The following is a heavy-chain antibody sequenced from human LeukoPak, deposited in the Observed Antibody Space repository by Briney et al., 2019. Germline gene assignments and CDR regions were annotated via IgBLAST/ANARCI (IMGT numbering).Heavy chain of an antibody. D-gene: IGHD6-6*01. Sequence: GGSLRLSCAASKFSFSSYGMHWVRQAPGKGLEWVAFIRNDGSSKQYADSVKGRFTISRDNSKNTLYLQMNSLESEDTAVYYCAKFGSSGLQGYWGQGTLVTVSS. CDR2: IRNDGSSK. CDR3: AKFGSSGLQGY. J-gene: IGHJ4*02. CDR1: KFSFSSYG. V-gene: IGHV3-30*02.